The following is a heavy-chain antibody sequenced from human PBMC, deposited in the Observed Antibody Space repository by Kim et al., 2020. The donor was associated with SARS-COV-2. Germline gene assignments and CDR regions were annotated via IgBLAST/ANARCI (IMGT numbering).Heavy chain of an antibody. Sequence: SETLSLTCAVYGGSFSGYYWSWIRQPPGKGLEWIGEINHSGSTNYNPSLKSRVTISVDTSKNQFSLKLSSVTAADTAVYYCARAQIAAAEIDYWGQGTLVTVSS. CDR1: GGSFSGYY. D-gene: IGHD6-13*01. J-gene: IGHJ4*02. CDR3: ARAQIAAAEIDY. V-gene: IGHV4-34*01. CDR2: INHSGST.